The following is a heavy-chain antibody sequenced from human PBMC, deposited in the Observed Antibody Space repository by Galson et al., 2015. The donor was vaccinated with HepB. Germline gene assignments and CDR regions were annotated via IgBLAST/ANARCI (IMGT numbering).Heavy chain of an antibody. CDR1: GGSFSGYY. Sequence: SETLSLTCAVYGGSFSGYYWSWIRQPPGKGLEWIGEINHSGSTNYNPSLKSRVTISVDTSKNQFSLKLSSVTAADTAVYYCARGNNWIHALRYWGQGTLVTVSS. V-gene: IGHV4-34*01. CDR3: ARGNNWIHALRY. J-gene: IGHJ4*02. D-gene: IGHD1-1*01. CDR2: INHSGST.